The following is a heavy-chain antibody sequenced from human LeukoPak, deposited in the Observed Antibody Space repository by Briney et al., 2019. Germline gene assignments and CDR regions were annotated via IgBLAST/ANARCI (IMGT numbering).Heavy chain of an antibody. CDR3: ARGLRDYGDYEWYFDL. V-gene: IGHV4-59*01. CDR2: IYYSGST. CDR1: GGSISSNY. J-gene: IGHJ2*01. D-gene: IGHD4-17*01. Sequence: SETLSLTCTVSGGSISSNYWTWIRQPPGKGLEWIGYIYYSGSTNYNPSLKSRVTISVDTSKNQFSLKLSSVTAADTAVYYCARGLRDYGDYEWYFDLWGRGTLVTVSS.